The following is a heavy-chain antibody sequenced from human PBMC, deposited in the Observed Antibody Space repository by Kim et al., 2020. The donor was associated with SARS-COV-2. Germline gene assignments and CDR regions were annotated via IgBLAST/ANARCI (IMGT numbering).Heavy chain of an antibody. CDR1: GFTFSTSA. CDR2: ISGRGGYI. CDR3: ARDQQYLFYLGKKFGSTQYYGLDV. V-gene: IGHV3-23*01. D-gene: IGHD3-10*01. J-gene: IGHJ6*02. Sequence: GGSLRLSCAASGFTFSTSAMSWVRQTPGRGLEWVSGISGRGGYINYADSVKGRFIVSRDNSKNTVYLQMRSLRVEDTAIYYCARDQQYLFYLGKKFGSTQYYGLDVWGQGTTVTVSS.